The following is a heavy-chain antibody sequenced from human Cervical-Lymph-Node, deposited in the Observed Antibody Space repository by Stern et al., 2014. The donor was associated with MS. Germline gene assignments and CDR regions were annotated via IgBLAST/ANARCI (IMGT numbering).Heavy chain of an antibody. CDR1: GYTFTAYF. J-gene: IGHJ4*02. CDR3: ARDRGSYSDY. D-gene: IGHD1-26*01. Sequence: QMQLVQSGAEVERPGASVKDSCKASGYTFTAYFLHWVRQAPGQGLEWMGWISPKTGSATYAQKFQDRVTMTRDTSINTGYMEVSSLRSDYTAVYYCARDRGSYSDYWGQGTLVAVSS. V-gene: IGHV1-2*02. CDR2: ISPKTGSA.